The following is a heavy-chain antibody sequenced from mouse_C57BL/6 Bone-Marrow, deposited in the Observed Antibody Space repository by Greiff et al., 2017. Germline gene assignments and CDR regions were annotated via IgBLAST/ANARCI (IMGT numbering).Heavy chain of an antibody. Sequence: QVQLQQPGAELVRPGSSVKLSCKASGYTFTSYWMHWVKQRPIQGLEWIGNIDPSDSETHYNQKFKDKATLTVDKSSSTAYMQLRSLTSEDSAVYYSARPTTGWYFDVWGTGTTVTVSS. CDR3: ARPTTGWYFDV. CDR1: GYTFTSYW. CDR2: IDPSDSET. V-gene: IGHV1-52*01. D-gene: IGHD2-12*01. J-gene: IGHJ1*03.